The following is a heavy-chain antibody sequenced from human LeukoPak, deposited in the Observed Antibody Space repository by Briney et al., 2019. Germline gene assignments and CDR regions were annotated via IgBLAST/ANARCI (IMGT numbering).Heavy chain of an antibody. CDR1: GYTFTGYY. Sequence: GASVKVSCKASGYTFTGYYMHWVRQAPGQGLEWMGWINPNSGGTNYAQKFQGRVTMTRDTSISTAYMGLSRLRSDDTAVYYCARDLTITMIVVGYAFDIWGQGTMVTVSS. CDR2: INPNSGGT. CDR3: ARDLTITMIVVGYAFDI. J-gene: IGHJ3*02. V-gene: IGHV1-2*02. D-gene: IGHD3-22*01.